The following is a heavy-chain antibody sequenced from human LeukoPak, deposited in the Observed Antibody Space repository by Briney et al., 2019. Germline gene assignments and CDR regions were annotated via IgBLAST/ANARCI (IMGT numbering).Heavy chain of an antibody. D-gene: IGHD3-22*01. Sequence: GGSLRLSCAASGFTFSTHWMNWVRQAAGKGLVWVSRINSDGSNTSYADSVKGRFTISRDNAKNTLYLQMNSLRAEDTAVYYCARDIVEDEAFDIWGQGTMVTVSS. CDR3: ARDIVEDEAFDI. CDR1: GFTFSTHW. J-gene: IGHJ3*02. V-gene: IGHV3-74*01. CDR2: INSDGSNT.